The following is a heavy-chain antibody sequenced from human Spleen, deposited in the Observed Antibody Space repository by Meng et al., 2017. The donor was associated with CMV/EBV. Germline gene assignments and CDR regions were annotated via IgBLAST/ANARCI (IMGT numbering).Heavy chain of an antibody. V-gene: IGHV3-30-3*01. CDR2: ISYDGSNK. J-gene: IGHJ6*02. CDR1: GFTFSSYA. CDR3: ARDAAGTARHYYYGMDV. D-gene: IGHD6-13*01. Sequence: GESLKISCAASGFTFSSYAMHWVRQAPGKGLEWVAVISYDGSNKYYADSVKGRFTISRDNSKNTLYLQMNSLRAEDTAVYYCARDAAGTARHYYYGMDVWGQGTTVTVSS.